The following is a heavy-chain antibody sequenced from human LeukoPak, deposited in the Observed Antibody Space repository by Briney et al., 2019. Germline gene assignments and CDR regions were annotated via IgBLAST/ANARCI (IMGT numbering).Heavy chain of an antibody. Sequence: SDTLSLTCTVSGGSISSDYWRWIRQPPGKGLEWVGYIYYTGSTNYNPSLESRVTISVDTSKNQFSLKLSSVTAADTAVYYCARGYSYSYFYIDVWGKGTTVTVSS. D-gene: IGHD5-18*01. CDR3: ARGYSYSYFYIDV. CDR2: IYYTGST. CDR1: GGSISSDY. V-gene: IGHV4-59*07. J-gene: IGHJ6*03.